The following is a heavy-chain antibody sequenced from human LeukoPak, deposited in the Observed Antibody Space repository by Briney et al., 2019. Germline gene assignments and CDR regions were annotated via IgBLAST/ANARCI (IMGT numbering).Heavy chain of an antibody. V-gene: IGHV4-59*12. J-gene: IGHJ3*02. CDR2: IYYSGST. CDR3: AKSDGYGLVDI. Sequence: PSETLSLTCTVSGGSISSYYWSWIRHPPGKGLEWIGYIYYSGSTNYNPSLKSRVTISVDTSKNQFSLKLNSVTAADTAVYYCAKSDGYGLVDIWGQGTMVTVSS. D-gene: IGHD3-10*01. CDR1: GGSISSYY.